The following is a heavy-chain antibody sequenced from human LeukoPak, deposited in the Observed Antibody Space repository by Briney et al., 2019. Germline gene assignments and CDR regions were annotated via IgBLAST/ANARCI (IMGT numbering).Heavy chain of an antibody. CDR1: GFTFRSYA. J-gene: IGHJ5*02. V-gene: IGHV3-23*01. D-gene: IGHD3-22*01. CDR2: INTGGDRT. Sequence: PGGSLRLSCAASGFTFRSYAMTWVRQAPGKGLDWVSHINTGGDRTYYADSVKGRFTISRDNSKNTLYLQMNSLRAEDTAVYYCARDLGQYYDTSDNWFDPWGQGTLVTVSS. CDR3: ARDLGQYYDTSDNWFDP.